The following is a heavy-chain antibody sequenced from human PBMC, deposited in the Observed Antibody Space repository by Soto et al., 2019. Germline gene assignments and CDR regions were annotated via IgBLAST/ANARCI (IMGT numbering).Heavy chain of an antibody. CDR1: GGSLSTNP. J-gene: IGHJ4*02. V-gene: IGHV1-69*06. D-gene: IGHD2-15*01. CDR2: TGSRTGPG. CDR3: ARRDSGGFFRFFDS. Sequence: QVQLVQSGTEVKKPGSSVKVSCKTSGGSLSTNPISWVRQAPGQGLEWMGGTGSRTGPGNHAQKFQGRFTVTADKSTGTVYMELTNLSSEDTAVYYCARRDSGGFFRFFDSWGQGTLVTVSS.